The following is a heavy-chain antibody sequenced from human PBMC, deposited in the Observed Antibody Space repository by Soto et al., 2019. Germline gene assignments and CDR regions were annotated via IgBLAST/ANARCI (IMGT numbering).Heavy chain of an antibody. V-gene: IGHV2-5*02. CDR3: VQSRCGGDCLQSYSSHSYYGLDV. CDR1: GFSLSTTGVG. CDR2: IYWDDDK. Sequence: QITLKESGPTLVKPTQTLTLTCTFSGFSLSTTGVGVGWIRQPPGKALEWLALIYWDDDKRYNPSLKIRLTITKDTSKNQVVLTMTNMDPVDTATYYCVQSRCGGDCLQSYSSHSYYGLDVWGQGTTVTVSS. J-gene: IGHJ6*02. D-gene: IGHD2-21*01.